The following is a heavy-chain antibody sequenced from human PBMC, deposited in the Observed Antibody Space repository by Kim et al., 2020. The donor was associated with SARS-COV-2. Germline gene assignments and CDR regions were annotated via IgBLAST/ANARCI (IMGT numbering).Heavy chain of an antibody. J-gene: IGHJ4*02. CDR3: ARAPIVVVITHFDY. D-gene: IGHD3-22*01. Sequence: NPSLKSRVTIAGDTSKNQFSLKRSSVTAADTAVYYCARAPIVVVITHFDYWGQGTLVTVSS. V-gene: IGHV4-31*02.